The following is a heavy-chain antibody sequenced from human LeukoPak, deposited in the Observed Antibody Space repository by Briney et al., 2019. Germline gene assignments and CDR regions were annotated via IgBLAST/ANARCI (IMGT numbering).Heavy chain of an antibody. D-gene: IGHD2-15*01. V-gene: IGHV1-18*01. CDR3: ARVPSGGSFDY. Sequence: ASVKVSCKASGYSFTSYGTSWVRQAPGQGLEWMGWISAYNGNTNYAQRLQGRVTMTTDTSTSTAYMELRSLTSDDTAVYYCARVPSGGSFDYWGQGTLVTVSS. CDR2: ISAYNGNT. CDR1: GYSFTSYG. J-gene: IGHJ4*02.